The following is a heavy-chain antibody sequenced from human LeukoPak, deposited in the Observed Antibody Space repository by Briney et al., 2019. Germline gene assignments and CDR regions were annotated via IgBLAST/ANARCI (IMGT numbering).Heavy chain of an antibody. CDR3: ARDERVVGAEVLGNY. CDR1: GYTFTSYG. Sequence: ASVKVSCKASGYTFTSYGISWVRQAPGQGLEWMGWISAYNGNTNYAQKLQGRVTMTTDTSTSTAYMELRSLRSDDTAVYYCARDERVVGAEVLGNYWGQGTLVTVSS. V-gene: IGHV1-18*01. J-gene: IGHJ4*02. D-gene: IGHD1-26*01. CDR2: ISAYNGNT.